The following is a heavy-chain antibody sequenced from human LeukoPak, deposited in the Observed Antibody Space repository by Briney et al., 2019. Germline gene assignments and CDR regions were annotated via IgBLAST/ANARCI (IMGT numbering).Heavy chain of an antibody. CDR2: IYHSGST. Sequence: SETLSLTCTVSGYSISSGYYWGWIRQPPGKGLEWIGSIYHSGSTYYNPSLKSRVTISVDTSKNQFSLKLSSVTAADTAVYYCARESRDYWGQGTLVTVSS. CDR1: GYSISSGYY. J-gene: IGHJ4*02. V-gene: IGHV4-38-2*02. CDR3: ARESRDY.